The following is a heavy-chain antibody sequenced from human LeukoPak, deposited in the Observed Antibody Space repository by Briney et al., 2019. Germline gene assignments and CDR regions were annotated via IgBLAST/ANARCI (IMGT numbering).Heavy chain of an antibody. V-gene: IGHV3-73*01. D-gene: IGHD3-16*01. CDR3: AALRPFDY. CDR2: IRVKAHNYAT. CDR1: GFTFSNYA. Sequence: GGSLRLSCAASGFTFSNYAMHWVRQASGKGLEWIGRIRVKAHNYATVYAASMKGRFTISRDDSKNTAYLQMTSLKPEDTAVYYCAALRPFDYWGQGTLVTVSS. J-gene: IGHJ4*02.